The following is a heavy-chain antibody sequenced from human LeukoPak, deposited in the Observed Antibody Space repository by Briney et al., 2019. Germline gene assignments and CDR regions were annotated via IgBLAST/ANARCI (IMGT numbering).Heavy chain of an antibody. V-gene: IGHV4-39*02. D-gene: IGHD6-13*01. CDR2: IYYSGST. Sequence: SETLSLTCTVSGGSISSSSYYWGWIRQPPGKGLEWIGSIYYSGSTYYNPSLKSRVTISVDTSKNQFSLKLSSVTAADTAVYYCARDLGAAAAPAEYFQHWGQGTLVTVSS. J-gene: IGHJ1*01. CDR1: GGSISSSSYY. CDR3: ARDLGAAAAPAEYFQH.